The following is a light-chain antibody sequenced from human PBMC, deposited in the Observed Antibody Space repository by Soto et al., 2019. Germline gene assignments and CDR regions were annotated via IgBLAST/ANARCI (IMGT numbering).Light chain of an antibody. J-gene: IGKJ3*01. V-gene: IGKV3-20*01. CDR2: GAS. CDR1: QSFSSSY. CDR3: QQYSNSFT. Sequence: EIVLTQSPGTLSLSPGERATLSCRASQSFSSSYLAWYQQKPGQAPRLLIYGASSRATGIPDRFSGSGSGTDFTLTISRLEPEDFAVYYCQQYSNSFTFGPGTKVDIK.